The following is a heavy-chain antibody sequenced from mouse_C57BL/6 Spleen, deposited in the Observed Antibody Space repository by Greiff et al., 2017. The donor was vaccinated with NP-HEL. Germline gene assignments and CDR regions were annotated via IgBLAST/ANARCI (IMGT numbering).Heavy chain of an antibody. J-gene: IGHJ3*01. V-gene: IGHV1-50*01. CDR3: ARGWEEAY. D-gene: IGHD1-1*02. CDR2: IDPSDSYT. Sequence: QVQLQQPGAELVKPGASVKLSCKASGYTFTSYWMQWVKQRPGQGLEWIGEIDPSDSYTNYNQKFKGKATLTVDTSSSTAYMQLSSLTSEDSAVYYCARGWEEAYWGQGTLVTVSA. CDR1: GYTFTSYW.